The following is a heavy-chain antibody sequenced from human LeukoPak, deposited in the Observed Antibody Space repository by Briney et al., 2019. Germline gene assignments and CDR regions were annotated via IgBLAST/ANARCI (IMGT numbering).Heavy chain of an antibody. CDR1: GYTFSNYW. Sequence: GESLKICCKGSGYTFSNYWIGWVRQMPGKGLEWMGIIYPGDSDTRYSPSFQGQVTISADKSISTAYLQWSSLKASDTAMYYCARTGHSNAKDAFEIWGQGTMVTVSS. CDR3: ARTGHSNAKDAFEI. CDR2: IYPGDSDT. V-gene: IGHV5-51*01. D-gene: IGHD6-13*01. J-gene: IGHJ3*02.